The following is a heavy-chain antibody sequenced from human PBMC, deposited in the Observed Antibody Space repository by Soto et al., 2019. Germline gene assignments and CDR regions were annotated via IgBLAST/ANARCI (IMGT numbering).Heavy chain of an antibody. V-gene: IGHV5-10-1*01. CDR1: CYRFASPW. J-gene: IGHJ4*02. CDR3: ATQGLTTYYFGY. Sequence: GEALQISCQDSCYRFASPWLSWVRQVPGKGQEWMGRIDLSESYTTYNPSFQGHVTFSADKSITTAYPQWRSLEASDTAIYYCATQGLTTYYFGYWGQGTLVTSPQ. CDR2: IDLSESYT.